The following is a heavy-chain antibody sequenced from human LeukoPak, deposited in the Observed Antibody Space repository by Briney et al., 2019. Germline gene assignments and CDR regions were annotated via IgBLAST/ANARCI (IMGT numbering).Heavy chain of an antibody. J-gene: IGHJ4*02. CDR3: ARDPYDYGDTYFDY. CDR1: GFTFSHYS. V-gene: IGHV3-48*02. CDR2: ISSSSSTI. Sequence: PGGSLRLSCAASGFTFSHYSMNWVRQAPGKGLEWVSYISSSSSTIYYADSVKGRFTISRDNAKNSLYLQMNSLRDEDTAVYYCARDPYDYGDTYFDYWGQGTLVTVSS. D-gene: IGHD4-17*01.